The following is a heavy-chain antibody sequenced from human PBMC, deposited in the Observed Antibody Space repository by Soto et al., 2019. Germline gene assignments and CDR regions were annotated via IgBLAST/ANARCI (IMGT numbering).Heavy chain of an antibody. D-gene: IGHD3-3*01. CDR1: GCTFSSYG. Sequence: GGPLRLSCAASGCTFSSYGVSWVRQAQGKGLEWVANIKQDGSEKYYVDSVKGRFTISRDNAKDSLYLQMNSLRAEDTAVYYCARDRPAYYAFWSGYHNYSHYMGIRGKGTTVTVSS. CDR2: IKQDGSEK. V-gene: IGHV3-7*01. CDR3: ARDRPAYYAFWSGYHNYSHYMGI. J-gene: IGHJ6*03.